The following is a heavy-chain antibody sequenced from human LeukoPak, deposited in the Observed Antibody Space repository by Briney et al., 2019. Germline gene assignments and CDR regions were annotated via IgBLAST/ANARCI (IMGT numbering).Heavy chain of an antibody. Sequence: GGSLRLSCAVSGITLSNYGMSWVRQAPGKGLEWVAGLSGSGGVTNYADSVQGRFTISRDSHKNTLYLQMNSLRAEDTAVCFCAKRGVVIRVFLVGFHKEAYYFDSWGQGALVTVSS. CDR1: GITLSNYG. D-gene: IGHD3-10*01. V-gene: IGHV3-23*01. CDR2: LSGSGGVT. CDR3: AKRGVVIRVFLVGFHKEAYYFDS. J-gene: IGHJ4*02.